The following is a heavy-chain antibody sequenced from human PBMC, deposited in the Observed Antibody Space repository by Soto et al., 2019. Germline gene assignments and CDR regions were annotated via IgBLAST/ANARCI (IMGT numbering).Heavy chain of an antibody. CDR2: ISYDGSNK. Sequence: QVQLVESGGGVVQPGRSLRLSCAASGFTFSSYAMHWVRQAPGKGLEWVAVISYDGSNKYYADSVKGRFTISRDNSKNTLYLQMNSLRAEDTAVYYCAIDDSSGWYLAHWGQGTLVTVSS. D-gene: IGHD6-19*01. CDR1: GFTFSSYA. CDR3: AIDDSSGWYLAH. V-gene: IGHV3-30-3*01. J-gene: IGHJ1*01.